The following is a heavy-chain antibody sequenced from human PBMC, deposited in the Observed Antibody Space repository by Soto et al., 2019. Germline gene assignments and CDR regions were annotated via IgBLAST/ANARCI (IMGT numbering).Heavy chain of an antibody. Sequence: SETLSLTCSVSGASISTSTYYWAWVRQPPGKGLEWIGYIYYTGDTFYNPSPKSRVTISVDTSIHQFSLTLTSVTAADTAMYYCSRHGAAVLYYYGMDVWGQGTAVTVS. CDR3: SRHGAAVLYYYGMDV. CDR2: IYYTGDT. D-gene: IGHD3-16*01. CDR1: GASISTSTYY. V-gene: IGHV4-39*01. J-gene: IGHJ6*02.